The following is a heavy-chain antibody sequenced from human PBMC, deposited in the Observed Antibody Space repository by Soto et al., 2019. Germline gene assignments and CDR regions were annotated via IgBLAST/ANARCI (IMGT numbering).Heavy chain of an antibody. V-gene: IGHV1-46*01. J-gene: IGHJ5*02. CDR3: SRRAPEGFDP. Sequence: GASVKVSCKASGYTFTTYYIHWVRQAPGQGPEWMGIINPGDGSTRYAQKFQGRVTMTSDTSTSTVHMELSSLRSEDTAVYYCSRRAPEGFDPWGQGTLVTVSS. CDR2: INPGDGST. CDR1: GYTFTTYY.